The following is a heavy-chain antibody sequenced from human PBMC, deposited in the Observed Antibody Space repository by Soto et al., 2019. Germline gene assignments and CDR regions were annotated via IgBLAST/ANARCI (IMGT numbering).Heavy chain of an antibody. J-gene: IGHJ1*01. CDR3: ANFDYGGLQYFQH. D-gene: IGHD3-10*01. Sequence: PGGSLRLSCAASGFTFSSYGMHWVRQAPGKGLEWVAVIWDDGSKTYYSDSVKGRFTISRDNFKNTLYLQMNSLRAEDTAVYYCANFDYGGLQYFQHWGQGTLVTVSS. V-gene: IGHV3-33*06. CDR2: IWDDGSKT. CDR1: GFTFSSYG.